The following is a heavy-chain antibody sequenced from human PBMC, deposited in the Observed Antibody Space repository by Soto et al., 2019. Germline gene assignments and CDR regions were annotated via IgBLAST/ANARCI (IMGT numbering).Heavy chain of an antibody. CDR1: GFTFTNCA. V-gene: IGHV3-30*01. CDR2: VGSDGMHK. J-gene: IGHJ4*02. CDR3: ARDVIMDATDYFHY. Sequence: QVQLVESGGGVVQPGRSLRLSCAASGFTFTNCAMHWVRQAPGKGLEWVAVVGSDGMHKYYGDFVKGRFTISRDTSEKTVYLQMDRLTSENTAVYYCARDVIMDATDYFHYWGRGTLVTGSS. D-gene: IGHD3-16*02.